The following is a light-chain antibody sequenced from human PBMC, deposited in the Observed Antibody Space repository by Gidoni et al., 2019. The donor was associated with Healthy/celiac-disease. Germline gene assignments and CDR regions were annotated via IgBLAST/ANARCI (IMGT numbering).Light chain of an antibody. CDR3: QQYGSSPGA. J-gene: IGKJ1*01. Sequence: EIVLMHSPGTLSLSPGERATLSCRASQSVSSSYLAWYQQKPGQAPRLLICGGSSRATGIPDRFSGSGSGTEFTLTISRLGPEDFAVYYCQQYGSSPGAFGQXTKVEIK. CDR1: QSVSSSY. CDR2: GGS. V-gene: IGKV3-20*01.